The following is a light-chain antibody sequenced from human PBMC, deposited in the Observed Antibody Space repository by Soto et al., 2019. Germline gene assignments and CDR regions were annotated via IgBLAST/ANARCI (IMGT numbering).Light chain of an antibody. CDR2: DVS. CDR3: SSYSKTSPVI. J-gene: IGLJ2*01. CDR1: SSDVGGYGY. V-gene: IGLV2-14*03. Sequence: QSVLTQPASMSGSPGQSITISCTGPSSDVGGYGYVSWYQQHPGKPPNLMIYDVSDRPSGVSNRFSGSKSGNTASLTISGLQAEYAADYYCSSYSKTSPVIFGGGTKVTVL.